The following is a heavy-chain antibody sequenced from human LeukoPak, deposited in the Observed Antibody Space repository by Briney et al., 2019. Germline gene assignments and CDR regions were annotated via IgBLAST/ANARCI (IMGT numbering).Heavy chain of an antibody. CDR3: ARDFIPLYYDFWSGYSRPFYYMDV. CDR1: GFTFSRYW. CDR2: IKQDGSEK. V-gene: IGHV3-7*01. Sequence: GGSLRLSCAASGFTFSRYWMSWVRQAAGKGLEWVANIKQDGSEKYYVDSVKGRFTISRDNAKNSLYLQMNSLRAEDTAVYYCARDFIPLYYDFWSGYSRPFYYMDVWGKGTTVTVSS. D-gene: IGHD3-3*01. J-gene: IGHJ6*03.